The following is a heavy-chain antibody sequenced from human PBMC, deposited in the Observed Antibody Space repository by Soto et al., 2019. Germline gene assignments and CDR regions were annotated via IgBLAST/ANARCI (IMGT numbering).Heavy chain of an antibody. CDR1: GFSLSTSGMC. CDR3: ARIQQKFYYDSSGYYWDYFDY. V-gene: IGHV2-70*01. J-gene: IGHJ4*02. CDR2: IDWDDDK. D-gene: IGHD3-22*01. Sequence: SGPTLVNPTQTLTLTCTFSGFSLSTSGMCVSWIRQPPGKALEWLALIDWDDDKYYSTSLKTRLTISKDTSKNQVVLTMTNMDPVDTATYYRARIQQKFYYDSSGYYWDYFDYWGQGTLATVSS.